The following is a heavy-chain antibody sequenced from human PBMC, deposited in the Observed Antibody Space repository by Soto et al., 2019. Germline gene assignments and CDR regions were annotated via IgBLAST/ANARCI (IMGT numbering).Heavy chain of an antibody. CDR2: IWHDGSKK. CDR1: GFSFSSYG. V-gene: IGHV3-33*01. CDR3: ARGSRVAAEYGMDV. D-gene: IGHD6-13*01. J-gene: IGHJ6*02. Sequence: HPGGSLRLYCAASGFSFSSYGMHWVRQAPGKGLEWVAVIWHDGSKKYYADSVKGRLIISRDNSENTLYVQINSLRAEDTAVYFCARGSRVAAEYGMDVWGQGTTVTVSS.